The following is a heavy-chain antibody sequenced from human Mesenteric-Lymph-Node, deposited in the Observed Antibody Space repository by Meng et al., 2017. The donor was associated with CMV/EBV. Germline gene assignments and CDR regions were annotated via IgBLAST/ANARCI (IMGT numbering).Heavy chain of an antibody. J-gene: IGHJ4*02. Sequence: GGSLRLSCKASGDTFSSYVISWVRQAPGQGLEWMGGIIPILGVTNYAQIFQGRVTITADKSTSTAYMELSSLRSEDTAVYYCARGEGEFDYWGQGTLVTVSS. V-gene: IGHV1-69*10. CDR1: GDTFSSYV. D-gene: IGHD3-16*01. CDR3: ARGEGEFDY. CDR2: IIPILGVT.